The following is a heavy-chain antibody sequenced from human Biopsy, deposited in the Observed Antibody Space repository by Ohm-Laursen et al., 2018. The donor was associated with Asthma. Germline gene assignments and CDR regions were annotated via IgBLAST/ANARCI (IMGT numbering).Heavy chain of an antibody. CDR2: ISYDGHLK. J-gene: IGHJ3*02. CDR1: GFVFSQSG. Sequence: SLRLSCSASGFVFSQSGMHWVRQAPGKGLEWVALISYDGHLKYYEDSVKGRFTISKDNSKNSLYLQINSLRVKDSAVYYCARESGQDYGGFGSFDRWGQGKMVAVSS. D-gene: IGHD4-23*01. CDR3: ARESGQDYGGFGSFDR. V-gene: IGHV3-30*03.